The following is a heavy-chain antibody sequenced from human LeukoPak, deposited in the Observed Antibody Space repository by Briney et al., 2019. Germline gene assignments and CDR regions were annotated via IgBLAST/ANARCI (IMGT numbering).Heavy chain of an antibody. J-gene: IGHJ1*01. Sequence: SETLSLTCTVSGGSISNYYWSWIRQPPGKGLEWIGYIYSSGSTNYNPSLKSRVTMSVDTSNNQFSLKLNSVTAADTAVYYCARVGDIVVVVAATPRHFQHWGQGTLVTVSS. CDR1: GGSISNYY. CDR3: ARVGDIVVVVAATPRHFQH. D-gene: IGHD2-15*01. V-gene: IGHV4-59*08. CDR2: IYSSGST.